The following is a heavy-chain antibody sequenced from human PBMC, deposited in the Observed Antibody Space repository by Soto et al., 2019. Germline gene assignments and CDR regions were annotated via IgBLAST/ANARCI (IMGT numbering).Heavy chain of an antibody. CDR2: INAGNGNT. D-gene: IGHD3-16*01. CDR1: GYTFTDYA. J-gene: IGHJ4*02. V-gene: IGHV1-3*05. CDR3: ARGSGDYDWDDY. Sequence: QVQLVQSGVEEKKPGASVKISCKASGYTFTDYAMHWVRQAPGQRLEWMGWINAGNGNTKYSQKLQGRVTITRDTSASTAYMEPSSLRSEETAVYYCARGSGDYDWDDYWGQGTLVTVSS.